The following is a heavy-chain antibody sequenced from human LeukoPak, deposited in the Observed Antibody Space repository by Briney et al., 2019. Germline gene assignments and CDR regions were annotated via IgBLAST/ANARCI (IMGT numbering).Heavy chain of an antibody. V-gene: IGHV4-39*01. D-gene: IGHD4-23*01. CDR2: LYYSGST. CDR1: GGSISSSGYY. Sequence: NPSETLSLTCTVSGGSISSSGYYWGWIRQPPGKGLEWIGSLYYSGSTYYNPSLKSRVTISVDTSKNQFSLRLSSVTATDTAVYYCARALGYSLSDYFDLWGQGTLVTVSS. J-gene: IGHJ4*02. CDR3: ARALGYSLSDYFDL.